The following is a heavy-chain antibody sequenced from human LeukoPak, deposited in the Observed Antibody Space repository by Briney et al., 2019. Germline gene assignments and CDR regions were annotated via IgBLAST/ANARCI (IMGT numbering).Heavy chain of an antibody. CDR2: ISSSSRTV. D-gene: IGHD6-13*01. V-gene: IGHV3-48*01. CDR3: ARDRDSSSWYYFDY. J-gene: IGHJ4*02. CDR1: GFTLSNYC. Sequence: GGSLRLSCAVTGFTLSNYCMNWVRQAPGKGLEWVSYISSSSRTVYYADSVKGRFTISRDNAQNSLYLQMNSLRAEDTAVYYCARDRDSSSWYYFDYWGQGTLVTVSS.